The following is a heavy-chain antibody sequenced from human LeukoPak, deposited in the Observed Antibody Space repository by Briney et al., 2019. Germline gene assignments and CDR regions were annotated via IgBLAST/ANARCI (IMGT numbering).Heavy chain of an antibody. Sequence: PSETLSLTCTVSGGSISSSSYYWGWIRQPPGKGLEWIGSIYYSGSTYYNPSLKSRVTISVDTSKNQFSLKLSSVTAADTAVYYCARDPVLLWFGELSRVLFDYWGQGTLVTVSS. CDR1: GGSISSSSYY. CDR2: IYYSGST. V-gene: IGHV4-39*07. D-gene: IGHD3-10*01. J-gene: IGHJ4*02. CDR3: ARDPVLLWFGELSRVLFDY.